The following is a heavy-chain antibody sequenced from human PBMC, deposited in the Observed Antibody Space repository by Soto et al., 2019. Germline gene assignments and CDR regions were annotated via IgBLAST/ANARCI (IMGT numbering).Heavy chain of an antibody. CDR2: ISAYNGNT. J-gene: IGHJ4*02. CDR3: AGEDPPSVN. D-gene: IGHD2-2*01. CDR1: GYTFTSYG. Sequence: QVQLVQSGAEVKKPGASVKVSCKASGYTFTSYGISWVRQAPGQGLEWMGWISAYNGNTNYAQKLQGRVTMTTDTTTRTAYMALRRLRSDGTAVYYCAGEDPPSVNWCQATLLTVSS. V-gene: IGHV1-18*01.